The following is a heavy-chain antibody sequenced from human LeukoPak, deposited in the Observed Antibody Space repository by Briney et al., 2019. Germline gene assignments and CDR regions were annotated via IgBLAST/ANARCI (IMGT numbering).Heavy chain of an antibody. CDR1: GFTFSNAW. D-gene: IGHD3-3*01. J-gene: IGHJ3*02. CDR3: TPNYYDFWSGYLDAFDI. V-gene: IGHV3-15*01. Sequence: GGSLRLSCAASGFTFSNAWMSWVRQAPGKGLEWVGRIKSKTDGGTTDYAAPVKGRFTISRDDSKSTLYLQMNSLKTEDTAVYYCTPNYYDFWSGYLDAFDIWGQGTMVTVSS. CDR2: IKSKTDGGTT.